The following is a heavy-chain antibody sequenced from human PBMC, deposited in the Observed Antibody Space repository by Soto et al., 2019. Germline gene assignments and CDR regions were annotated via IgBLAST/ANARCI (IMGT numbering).Heavy chain of an antibody. CDR1: GGSISSSYY. J-gene: IGHJ6*03. CDR2: IYYSGST. D-gene: IGHD3-3*01. Sequence: PSETLSLTCTVSGGSISSSYYWSWIRQPPGKGLEWIGYIYYSGSTNYNPSLKSRVTISVDTSKNQFSLKLSSVTAADTAVYYCARGSNYLEYYYYYYMDVWGKGTTVTVSS. V-gene: IGHV4-61*01. CDR3: ARGSNYLEYYYYYYMDV.